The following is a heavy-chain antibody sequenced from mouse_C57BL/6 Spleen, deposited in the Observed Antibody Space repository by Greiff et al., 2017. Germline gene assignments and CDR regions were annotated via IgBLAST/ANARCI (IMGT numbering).Heavy chain of an antibody. J-gene: IGHJ3*01. D-gene: IGHD2-4*01. CDR1: GYSITSGYY. CDR3: ASLYYDYDGAWFAY. CDR2: ISYDGSN. Sequence: EVQRVESGPGLVKPSQSLSLTCSVTGYSITSGYYWNWIRQFPGNKLEWMGYISYDGSNNYNPSLKNRISITRDTSKNQFFLKLNSVTTEDTATYYCASLYYDYDGAWFAYWGQGPLVTVSA. V-gene: IGHV3-6*01.